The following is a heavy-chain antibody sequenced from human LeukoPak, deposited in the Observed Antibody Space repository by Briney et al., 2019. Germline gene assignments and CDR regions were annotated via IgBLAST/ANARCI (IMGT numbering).Heavy chain of an antibody. J-gene: IGHJ4*02. D-gene: IGHD3-22*01. Sequence: GASVKVSCKASGFTFISSAMQWVRQARAQRLEWIGWIVVGSGNTNYAQKFQERVTITRDMSTSTAYMELSSLRSEDTAVYYCAVHYYDSSDQDYWGQGTLVTVSS. V-gene: IGHV1-58*02. CDR3: AVHYYDSSDQDY. CDR1: GFTFISSA. CDR2: IVVGSGNT.